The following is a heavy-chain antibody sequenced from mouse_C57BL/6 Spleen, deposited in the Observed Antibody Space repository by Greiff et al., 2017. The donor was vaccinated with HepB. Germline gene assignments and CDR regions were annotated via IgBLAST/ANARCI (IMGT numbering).Heavy chain of an antibody. D-gene: IGHD1-1*01. CDR1: GYTFTDYY. CDR2: IYPGSGNT. V-gene: IGHV1-76*01. CDR3: ARIGYYYGYYFHY. J-gene: IGHJ2*01. Sequence: QVQLQQSGAELVRPGASVKLSCKASGYTFTDYYINWVKQRPGQGLEWIARIYPGSGNTYYNEKFKGKATLTAEKSSSTSYMQLSSLTSEDSAVYFCARIGYYYGYYFHYWGQGTTLTVSS.